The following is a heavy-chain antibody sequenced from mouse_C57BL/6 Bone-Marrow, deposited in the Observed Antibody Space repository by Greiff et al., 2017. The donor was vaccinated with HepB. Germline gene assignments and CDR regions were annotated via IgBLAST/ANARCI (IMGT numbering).Heavy chain of an antibody. D-gene: IGHD1-1*01. CDR2: ISSGGSYT. V-gene: IGHV5-6*02. CDR3: ERRSSAWFAY. CDR1: GFTFSSYG. Sequence: EVKLVESGGDLVKPGGSLKLSCAASGFTFSSYGMSWVRQTPDKRLEWVATISSGGSYTYYPDSVKGRFTITRDNAKNTLYLQMSSLKSEDTAMYYCERRSSAWFAYWGRGTLVTVTA. J-gene: IGHJ3*01.